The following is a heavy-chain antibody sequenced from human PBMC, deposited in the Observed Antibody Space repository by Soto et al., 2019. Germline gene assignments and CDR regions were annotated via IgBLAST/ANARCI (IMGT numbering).Heavy chain of an antibody. V-gene: IGHV3-66*01. CDR3: ARGRGSTGYLGREHYLDY. CDR2: IDIGGNT. D-gene: IGHD2-2*01. Sequence: PASGFSVTNNYMNWVRQAPGKGLEWVSIIDIGGNTYYADSVKDRFTISRDNSRNTLYLHMDSLRAEDTAVYYCARGRGSTGYLGREHYLDYWGQGTLVTVSP. CDR1: GFSVTNNY. J-gene: IGHJ4*02.